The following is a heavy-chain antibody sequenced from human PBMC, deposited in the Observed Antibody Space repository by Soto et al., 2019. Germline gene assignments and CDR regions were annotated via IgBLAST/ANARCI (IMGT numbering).Heavy chain of an antibody. CDR2: INHSGST. CDR1: GGSFSGYY. D-gene: IGHD4-17*01. Sequence: PSETLSLTCAVYGGSFSGYYWSWIRQPPGKGLEWIGEINHSGSTNYNPSLKSRVTISVDTSKNQFSLKLSSVTAADTAVCYCAREGGLSTVTTLYYYYYMDVWGKGTTVTVSS. J-gene: IGHJ6*03. CDR3: AREGGLSTVTTLYYYYYMDV. V-gene: IGHV4-34*01.